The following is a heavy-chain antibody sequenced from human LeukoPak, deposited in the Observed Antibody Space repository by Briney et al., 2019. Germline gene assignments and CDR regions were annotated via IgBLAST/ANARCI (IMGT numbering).Heavy chain of an antibody. CDR2: ISAYNGNT. Sequence: GASVKVSCKASGYTFTSYGISWVRQAPGQGLKWMGWISAYNGNTNYAQKLQGRVTMTTDTSTSTAYMELRSLRSDDTAVYYCARDGVVVAATHAFDIWGQGTMVTVSS. V-gene: IGHV1-18*01. CDR3: ARDGVVVAATHAFDI. J-gene: IGHJ3*02. D-gene: IGHD2-15*01. CDR1: GYTFTSYG.